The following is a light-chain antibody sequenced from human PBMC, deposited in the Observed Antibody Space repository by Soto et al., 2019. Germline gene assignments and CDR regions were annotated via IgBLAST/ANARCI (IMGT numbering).Light chain of an antibody. J-gene: IGKJ4*01. CDR2: LGS. V-gene: IGKV2-28*01. CDR1: QSLLNSNGYKY. CDR3: MQALQTPLT. Sequence: DIVMTQSPLSLPVTPGEPASISCRSSQSLLNSNGYKYLDWYLQKPGQSPQLLIYLGSNRASGDPDRFTGSGSGTDFTLKISRVKAEDVGVYYCMQALQTPLTFGGGTKVEIK.